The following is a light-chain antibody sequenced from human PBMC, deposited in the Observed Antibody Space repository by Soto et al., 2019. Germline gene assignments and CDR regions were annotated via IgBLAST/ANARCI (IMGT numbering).Light chain of an antibody. CDR1: QSVSSF. V-gene: IGKV3-11*01. CDR2: DAS. Sequence: EIVLTQSPATLSLSPGERATLSCRASQSVSSFLAWYQQKPGQAPRLVIYDASTRATGIPARFSGSGSGTDFTLTISSLEPEDFAVYCCQQRSDWPATFGQGTKVEIK. CDR3: QQRSDWPAT. J-gene: IGKJ1*01.